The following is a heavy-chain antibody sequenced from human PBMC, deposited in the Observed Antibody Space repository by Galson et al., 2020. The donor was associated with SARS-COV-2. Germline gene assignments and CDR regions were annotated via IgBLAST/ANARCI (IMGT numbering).Heavy chain of an antibody. Sequence: GSLRLSCAASGFTFSSYAMHWVRQAPGKGLEWVAVISYDGSNKYYADSVKGRFTISRDNSKNTLYLQMNSLRAEDTAVYYCAREPLAVAGFDYWGQGTLVTVSS. J-gene: IGHJ4*02. V-gene: IGHV3-30*01. D-gene: IGHD6-19*01. CDR1: GFTFSSYA. CDR3: AREPLAVAGFDY. CDR2: ISYDGSNK.